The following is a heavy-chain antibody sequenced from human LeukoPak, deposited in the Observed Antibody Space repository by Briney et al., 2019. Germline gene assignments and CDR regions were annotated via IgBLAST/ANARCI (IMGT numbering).Heavy chain of an antibody. J-gene: IGHJ4*02. V-gene: IGHV4-4*07. CDR1: GGSISSYY. CDR2: IYTSGST. Sequence: SETLSLTCTVSGGSISSYYWSWIRQPAGKGLEWIGRIYTSGSTNYNPSLKSRVTMSVDTSKSQFSLKLSFVTAADTAVYYCARARRYCSGGSCYFHFDYWGQGTLVTVSS. CDR3: ARARRYCSGGSCYFHFDY. D-gene: IGHD2-15*01.